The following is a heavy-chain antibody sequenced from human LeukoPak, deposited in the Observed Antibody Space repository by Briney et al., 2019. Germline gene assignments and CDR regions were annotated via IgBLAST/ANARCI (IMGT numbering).Heavy chain of an antibody. J-gene: IGHJ2*01. V-gene: IGHV3-66*01. CDR1: VFTLSSNY. CDR3: ARDKVYYYDSSGYSYYWYFDL. Sequence: GGSLRLSCAASVFTLSSNYMSWVRQAPGKGLEWVSVIYSGGSTYYADSVKGRFTISRDNSKHTLYLQMNSLRAEDTAVYYCARDKVYYYDSSGYSYYWYFDLWGRGTLVTVSS. D-gene: IGHD3-22*01. CDR2: IYSGGST.